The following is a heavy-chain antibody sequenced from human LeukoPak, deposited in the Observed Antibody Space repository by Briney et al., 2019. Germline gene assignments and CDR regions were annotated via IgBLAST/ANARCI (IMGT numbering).Heavy chain of an antibody. CDR2: IKQDGSEK. Sequence: GGSLRLSCAASGFTFSSYWMSWVRRAPGKGLEWVANIKQDGSEKYYVDSVKGRFTISRDNAKNSLYLQMNSLRAEDTAVYYCARDSYYYDGPNYFDYWGQGTLVTVSS. CDR3: ARDSYYYDGPNYFDY. CDR1: GFTFSSYW. V-gene: IGHV3-7*01. D-gene: IGHD3-22*01. J-gene: IGHJ4*02.